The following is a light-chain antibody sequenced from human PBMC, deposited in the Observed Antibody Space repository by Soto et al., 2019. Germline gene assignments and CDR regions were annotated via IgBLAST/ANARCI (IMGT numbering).Light chain of an antibody. J-gene: IGKJ4*01. CDR3: QQYYSSSLT. V-gene: IGKV2-28*01. CDR2: WAS. CDR1: QSLLHNNGYNY. Sequence: IVMTQTPLSLSVTPGEPASISCRSSQSLLHNNGYNYLDWYQQKPGQPPRLLIYWASTRDSGVPDRFSGSGSGTDFTLTITRLQAEDVAVYYCQQYYSSSLTFGGGTKVDIK.